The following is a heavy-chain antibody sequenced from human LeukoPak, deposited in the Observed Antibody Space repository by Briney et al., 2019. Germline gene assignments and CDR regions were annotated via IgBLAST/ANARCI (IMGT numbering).Heavy chain of an antibody. D-gene: IGHD1-26*01. CDR3: AKERATTTTFDY. J-gene: IGHJ4*02. CDR1: GFTFNIYA. Sequence: PGGSLRLSCAASGFTFNIYAMTWVRQAPGKGLEWVSAISGSGGNTYYADSVKGRFTISRDNSKNTLYLQMDSLRTEDTAVYYCAKERATTTTFDYWGQGTLITVSS. V-gene: IGHV3-23*01. CDR2: ISGSGGNT.